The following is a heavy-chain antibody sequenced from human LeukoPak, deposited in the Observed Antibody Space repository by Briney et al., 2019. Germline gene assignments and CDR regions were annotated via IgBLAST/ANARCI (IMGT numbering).Heavy chain of an antibody. CDR1: GYSFTRYW. CDR3: ARLSNLNYYDSSGYSNFDY. CDR2: IYPGDSDT. D-gene: IGHD3-22*01. J-gene: IGHJ4*02. V-gene: IGHV5-51*01. Sequence: GESLKISCKGSGYSFTRYWIGWVRQMPGKGLEWMGIIYPGDSDTRYSPSFQGQVTISADKSISTAYLQWSSLKASDTAMYYCARLSNLNYYDSSGYSNFDYWGQGTLVTVSS.